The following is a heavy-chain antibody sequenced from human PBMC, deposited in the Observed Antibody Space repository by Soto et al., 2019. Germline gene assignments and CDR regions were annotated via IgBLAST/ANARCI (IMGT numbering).Heavy chain of an antibody. CDR2: INAGNGNT. V-gene: IGHV1-3*01. Sequence: ASVKVSCKASGYTFTSYAMHWVRQAPEQRLEWMGWINAGNGNTKYSQKFQGRVTITRDTSASTAYMELSSLRSEDTAVYYCSVDTAMVARAYWGQGTLVTVSS. J-gene: IGHJ4*02. CDR3: SVDTAMVARAY. CDR1: GYTFTSYA. D-gene: IGHD5-18*01.